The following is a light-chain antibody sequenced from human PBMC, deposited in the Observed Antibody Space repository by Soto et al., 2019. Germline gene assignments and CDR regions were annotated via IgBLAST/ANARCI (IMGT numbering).Light chain of an antibody. V-gene: IGKV2-30*01. J-gene: IGKJ5*01. CDR1: QSLLYSHGYNH. Sequence: DIAMTQSQIARAVTPGEAASISCRSSQSLLYSHGYNHLDSYLQRPGRSPRRLIYKVSNRDAGVPARFSGSGSGTDFALKISRVEAEGVGVYYCMKGTHWPINFGQGTRLEIK. CDR3: MKGTHWPIN. CDR2: KVS.